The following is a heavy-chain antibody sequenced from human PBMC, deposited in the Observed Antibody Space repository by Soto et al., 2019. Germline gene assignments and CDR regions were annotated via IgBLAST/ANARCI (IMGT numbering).Heavy chain of an antibody. CDR3: VRGPEYFHS. Sequence: PGGSLRLSCAASGFTFSFYAINWVRQAPGKGLEWVSFISGSGDTTYYAESVKGRFTISRDNAKNSLYLQMNSLRAEDTSFYYCVRGPEYFHSWGQGTLVTVSS. J-gene: IGHJ1*01. CDR2: ISGSGDTT. V-gene: IGHV3-23*01. CDR1: GFTFSFYA.